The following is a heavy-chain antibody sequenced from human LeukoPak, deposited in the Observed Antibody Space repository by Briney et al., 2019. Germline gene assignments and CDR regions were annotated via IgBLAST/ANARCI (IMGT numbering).Heavy chain of an antibody. CDR3: ARKLGAPHYFDF. D-gene: IGHD1-26*01. Sequence: GASVKVSCKASGYTFTSYDIHWVRQATGQGLEWMGWMNPNTGKTDFAKKFQGRVTMTRNTFINTVYMELSSLRSEDTAVYYCARKLGAPHYFDFWGQGTLVTVSS. CDR2: MNPNTGKT. CDR1: GYTFTSYD. J-gene: IGHJ4*02. V-gene: IGHV1-8*01.